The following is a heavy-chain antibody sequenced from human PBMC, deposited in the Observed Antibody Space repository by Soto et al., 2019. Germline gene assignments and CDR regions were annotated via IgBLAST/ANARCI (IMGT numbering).Heavy chain of an antibody. J-gene: IGHJ4*02. Sequence: QVQLVQSGAEVKKPGASVKVSCKASGYIFTNHYIHWVRQAPGRGLEWMGIINPSGGSTNYLQKFQGGVTMTRDTSTSTVYMELSSLRSDDTAVYFCARADCYDSSGFYYNYWGQGTLVTVSS. D-gene: IGHD3-22*01. CDR2: INPSGGST. CDR1: GYIFTNHY. CDR3: ARADCYDSSGFYYNY. V-gene: IGHV1-46*01.